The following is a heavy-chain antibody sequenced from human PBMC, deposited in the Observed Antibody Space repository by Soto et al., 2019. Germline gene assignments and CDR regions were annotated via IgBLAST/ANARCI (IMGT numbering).Heavy chain of an antibody. Sequence: GGSLRLSCAASGFTFSDYYMSWIRQAPGKGLEWVSYISSSSSYTNYADSVKGRFTISRDNAKNSLYLQMNSLRAEDTAVYYCARVRGMVLEWLQYGMDVWGQGTTVTVSS. CDR3: ARVRGMVLEWLQYGMDV. J-gene: IGHJ6*02. V-gene: IGHV3-11*06. D-gene: IGHD3-3*01. CDR1: GFTFSDYY. CDR2: ISSSSSYT.